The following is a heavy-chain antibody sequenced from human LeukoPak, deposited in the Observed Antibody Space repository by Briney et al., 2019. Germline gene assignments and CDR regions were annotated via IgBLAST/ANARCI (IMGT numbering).Heavy chain of an antibody. CDR3: ARMVGIVDY. CDR1: GGSFSGYY. J-gene: IGHJ4*02. Sequence: SETLSLTCAVYGGSFSGYYWSWIRQPPGKGLEWIGEINHSGSTNYNPSLKSRVTISVDTSKNQFSLKLSSVTAADTAVYYCARMVGIVDYWGQGALVTVSS. V-gene: IGHV4-34*01. D-gene: IGHD2-21*01. CDR2: INHSGST.